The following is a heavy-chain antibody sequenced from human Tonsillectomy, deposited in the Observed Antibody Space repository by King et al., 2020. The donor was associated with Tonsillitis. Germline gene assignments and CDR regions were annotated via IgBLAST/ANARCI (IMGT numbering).Heavy chain of an antibody. D-gene: IGHD2-2*01. CDR2: IIPIFGTA. J-gene: IGHJ4*02. CDR1: GGTFSSCA. CDR3: AREGLGYCSSTSCQRGSFFDY. Sequence: QLVQSGAEVKKPGSSVKVSCKASGGTFSSCAISWVRQAPGQGLEWMGGIIPIFGTANYAQKFQGRVTITADESTSTAYMELSSLRSEDTAVYYCAREGLGYCSSTSCQRGSFFDYWGQGTLVTVSS. V-gene: IGHV1-69*01.